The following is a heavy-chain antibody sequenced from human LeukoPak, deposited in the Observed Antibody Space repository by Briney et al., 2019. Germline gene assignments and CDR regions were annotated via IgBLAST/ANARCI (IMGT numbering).Heavy chain of an antibody. V-gene: IGHV3-48*02. J-gene: IGHJ4*02. CDR1: GFTFSSYS. Sequence: GGSLRLSCAASGFTFSSYSMNWVRQAPGKGLEWISYIKNDVITTSYAGSVRGRFTIARDNDKNLLYLQMNNLRDEDTAVHFCARDYNWSFDYWGQGVLVTVSS. CDR2: IKNDVITT. CDR3: ARDYNWSFDY. D-gene: IGHD1-1*01.